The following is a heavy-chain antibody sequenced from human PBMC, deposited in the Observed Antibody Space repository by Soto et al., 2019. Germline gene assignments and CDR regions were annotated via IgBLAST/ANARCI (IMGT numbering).Heavy chain of an antibody. CDR2: IYYSGST. J-gene: IGHJ4*02. Sequence: SETLSLTCTVSGGSISSYYWSWILRHPGKGLEWIGYIYYSGSTNYNPSLKSRVTISVDTSKNQFSLKLSSVTAADTAVYYCARDFRNYYDSSGFDYWGQGTLVTVSS. CDR1: GGSISSYY. CDR3: ARDFRNYYDSSGFDY. D-gene: IGHD3-22*01. V-gene: IGHV4-59*01.